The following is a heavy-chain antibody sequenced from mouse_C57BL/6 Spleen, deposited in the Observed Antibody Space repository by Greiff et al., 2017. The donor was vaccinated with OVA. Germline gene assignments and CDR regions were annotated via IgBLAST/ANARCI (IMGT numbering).Heavy chain of an antibody. CDR1: GFTFSDYY. CDR3: ARRGVVAHYAMDY. Sequence: EVHLVESGGGLVQPGGSLKLSCAASGFTFSDYYMYWVRQTPEKRLEWVAYISNGGGSTYYPDTVKGRFTISRDNAKNTLYLQMSRLKSEDTAMYYCARRGVVAHYAMDYWGQGTSVTVSS. J-gene: IGHJ4*01. CDR2: ISNGGGST. D-gene: IGHD1-1*01. V-gene: IGHV5-12*01.